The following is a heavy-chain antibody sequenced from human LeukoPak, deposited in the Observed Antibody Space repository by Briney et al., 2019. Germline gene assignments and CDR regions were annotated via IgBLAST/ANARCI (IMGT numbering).Heavy chain of an antibody. CDR1: GFTFSSYG. Sequence: GGSLRLSCAASGFTFSSYGMHWVRQAPGKGLEWVAVISYDGSNKYYADSVKGRFTISRDNSKNTLYLQMNSLRAEDTAVYYCAKLHDILTGYQGSYFDYWGQGTLVTVS. D-gene: IGHD3-9*01. CDR2: ISYDGSNK. V-gene: IGHV3-30*18. CDR3: AKLHDILTGYQGSYFDY. J-gene: IGHJ4*02.